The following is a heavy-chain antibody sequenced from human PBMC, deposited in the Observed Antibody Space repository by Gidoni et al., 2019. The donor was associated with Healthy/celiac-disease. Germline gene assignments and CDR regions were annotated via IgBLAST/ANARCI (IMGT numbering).Heavy chain of an antibody. V-gene: IGHV1-2*07. CDR3: ASASSGWYALFDY. D-gene: IGHD6-19*01. CDR1: GYTFTGYY. CDR2: INPNSGGT. Sequence: QVQLVQSGAEVKKPGASVKVSCTASGYTFTGYYMHWVRQPPGQGLEWMGWINPNSGGTNYAHKFQGRVTMTRDTSISTAYMELSRLRSDDTAVYYCASASSGWYALFDYWGQGTLVTVSS. J-gene: IGHJ4*02.